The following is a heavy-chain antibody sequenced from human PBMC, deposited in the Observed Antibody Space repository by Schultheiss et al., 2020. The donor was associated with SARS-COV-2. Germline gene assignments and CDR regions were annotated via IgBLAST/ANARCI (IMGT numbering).Heavy chain of an antibody. CDR3: AHRHGLMGRLGFDP. D-gene: IGHD2-8*01. CDR2: IYWDDDK. J-gene: IGHJ5*02. V-gene: IGHV2-5*02. CDR1: GFSLSTSGVG. Sequence: SGPTLVKPTQTLTLTCTFSGFSLSTSGVGVGWIRQPPGKALEWLALIYWDDDKRYSPSLKSRLTITKDTSKNQVVLTMTNMDPVETATYYCAHRHGLMGRLGFDPWGQGTLVTVSS.